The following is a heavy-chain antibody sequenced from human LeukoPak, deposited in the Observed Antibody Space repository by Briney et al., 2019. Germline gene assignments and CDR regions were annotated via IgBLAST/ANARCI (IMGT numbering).Heavy chain of an antibody. J-gene: IGHJ6*03. CDR2: ISGSGGST. D-gene: IGHD5-18*01. CDR1: GFTFSSYA. Sequence: GGSLRLSCAASGFTFSSYAMSWVRQAPGKGLEWVSAISGSGGSTYYADSVKGRFTISRDNSKNTLYLQMNSLRAEDTAVYYCAKHSNDYYYYYMDVWGKGTTVTVSS. V-gene: IGHV3-23*01. CDR3: AKHSNDYYYYYMDV.